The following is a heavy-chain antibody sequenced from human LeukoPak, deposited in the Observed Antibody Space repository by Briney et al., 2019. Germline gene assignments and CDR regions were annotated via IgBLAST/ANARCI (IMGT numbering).Heavy chain of an antibody. CDR1: GFPFSRYS. CDR3: ARARTYYYDSRDLGY. J-gene: IGHJ4*02. V-gene: IGHV3-21*01. CDR2: ISSSSSYI. Sequence: PGGSLRLSCAASGFPFSRYSMHWVPQAPGKGLEWVSSISSSSSYIYYADSVKGRFTIPRDNAKNSLYLQMNSLRAEDTAVYYCARARTYYYDSRDLGYWGQGTLVTVSS. D-gene: IGHD3-22*01.